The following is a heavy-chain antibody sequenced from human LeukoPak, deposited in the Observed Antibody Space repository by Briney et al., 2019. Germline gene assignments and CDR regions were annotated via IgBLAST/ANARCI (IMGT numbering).Heavy chain of an antibody. CDR1: GESIKSTSNY. J-gene: IGHJ4*02. D-gene: IGHD6-19*01. CDR3: VRRVAGTLYFDK. V-gene: IGHV4-39*01. CDR2: IYYSTNT. Sequence: PSETLSLTCSVSGESIKSTSNYWAWVRQPPGKGLEWIGHIYYSTNTYYNSSLKSRVTISDDTSKNQVSLSLRSVTAADTALYFCVRRVAGTLYFDKWGEGSLVSVSS.